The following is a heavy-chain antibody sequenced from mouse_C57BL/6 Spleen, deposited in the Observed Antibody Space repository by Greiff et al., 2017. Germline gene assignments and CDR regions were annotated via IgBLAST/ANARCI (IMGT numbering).Heavy chain of an antibody. CDR2: INPYNGGT. V-gene: IGHV1-19*01. CDR3: ANYYGSSLAMDY. CDR1: GYTFTDYY. D-gene: IGHD1-1*01. J-gene: IGHJ4*01. Sequence: EVQLQQSGPVLVKPGASVKMSCKASGYTFTDYYMNWVKQSHGKSLEWIGVINPYNGGTSYNQKFKGKATLTVDKSSSTAYMELNSLTSEDSAVYYCANYYGSSLAMDYWGQGTSVTVSS.